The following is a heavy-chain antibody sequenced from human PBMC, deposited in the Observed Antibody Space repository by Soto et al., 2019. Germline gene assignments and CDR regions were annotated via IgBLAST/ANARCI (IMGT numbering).Heavy chain of an antibody. V-gene: IGHV3-23*01. CDR1: GFTFSNYA. J-gene: IGHJ4*02. Sequence: LRLSCAASGFTFSNYAMSWVRQAPGKGLEWVSTISGSGSGGATYYPYYADSVKGRFTISRDSSKNTVSLEMNSLRAEDTAVYYCAKDSRYYASSPSPGDCGQGTLVTVSS. CDR2: ISGSGSGGATYYP. D-gene: IGHD3-10*01. CDR3: AKDSRYYASSPSPGD.